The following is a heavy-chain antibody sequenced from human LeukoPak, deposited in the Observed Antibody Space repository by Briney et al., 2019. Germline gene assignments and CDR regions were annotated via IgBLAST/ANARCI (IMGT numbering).Heavy chain of an antibody. CDR2: INHSGST. CDR3: ARHVTGLLWFGARRDWFDP. CDR1: GGSFSGYY. Sequence: PSETLSLTCAVYGGSFSGYYWSWIRQPPGKGLEWIGEINHSGSTNYNPSLKSRVTISVDTSKNQFSLKLSSVTAADTAVYYCARHVTGLLWFGARRDWFDPWGQETLVTVSS. D-gene: IGHD3-10*01. V-gene: IGHV4-34*01. J-gene: IGHJ5*02.